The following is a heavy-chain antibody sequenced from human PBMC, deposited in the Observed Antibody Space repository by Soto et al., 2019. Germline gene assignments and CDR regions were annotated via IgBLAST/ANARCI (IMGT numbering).Heavy chain of an antibody. D-gene: IGHD4-4*01. Sequence: QVQLVQSGAEVKKPGSSVKVSCKASGGTFISYAISWVRQAPGRGLEWMGGIIPVFGTANYTQKFQGRVTITADESTSTAYMELSSLRSEDTALYYCAIGRLTTYLTAFDYWGQGTLVTVSS. CDR3: AIGRLTTYLTAFDY. J-gene: IGHJ4*02. CDR2: IIPVFGTA. V-gene: IGHV1-69*01. CDR1: GGTFISYA.